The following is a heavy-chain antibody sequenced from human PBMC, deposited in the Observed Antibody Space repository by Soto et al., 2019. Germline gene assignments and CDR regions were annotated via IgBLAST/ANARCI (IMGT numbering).Heavy chain of an antibody. Sequence: SVEVSCQGSGFTIASSAGRWGGQARGQRLEWIGWIVVGSGNTNYAQKFQERVTITRDMSTSTAYMELSSLRSEGTAVYYCAAAVASPEDWFDPWGQGTLVTVSS. V-gene: IGHV1-58*01. J-gene: IGHJ5*02. CDR2: IVVGSGNT. CDR1: GFTIASSA. D-gene: IGHD6-19*01. CDR3: AAAVASPEDWFDP.